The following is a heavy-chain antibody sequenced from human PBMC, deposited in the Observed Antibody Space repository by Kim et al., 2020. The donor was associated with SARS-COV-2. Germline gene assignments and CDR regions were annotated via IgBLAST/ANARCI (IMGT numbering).Heavy chain of an antibody. CDR3: AKPRGHTDNGYYYGMDV. D-gene: IGHD5-18*01. Sequence: GGSLRLSCAASGFTFSSYGMHWVRQAPGKGLEWVAVISYDGSNKYYADSVKGRFTISRDNSKNTLYLQMNSLRAEDTAVYYCAKPRGHTDNGYYYGMDVWGQGTTVTVSS. CDR2: ISYDGSNK. V-gene: IGHV3-30*18. J-gene: IGHJ6*02. CDR1: GFTFSSYG.